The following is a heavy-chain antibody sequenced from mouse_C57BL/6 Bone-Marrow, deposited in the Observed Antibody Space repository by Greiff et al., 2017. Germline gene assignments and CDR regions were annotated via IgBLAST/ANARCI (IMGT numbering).Heavy chain of an antibody. CDR2: ILPGRGST. CDR3: ARRLGRNYFDD. J-gene: IGHJ2*01. CDR1: GYTFTGYW. V-gene: IGHV1-9*01. Sequence: VQLQQSGAELMKPGASVKLSCKATGYTFTGYWIEWVKQRPGHGLEWIGEILPGRGSTNYNEKFKGKATFTAYTSSNTAYMQLSSLTTEDSAIYSCARRLGRNYFDDWGQGTTLTVSS. D-gene: IGHD4-1*01.